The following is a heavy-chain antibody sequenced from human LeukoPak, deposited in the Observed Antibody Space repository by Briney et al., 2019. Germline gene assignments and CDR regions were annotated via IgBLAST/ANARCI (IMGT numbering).Heavy chain of an antibody. CDR3: AKDDTTQRYYYYMDV. Sequence: GGSLRLSCAASGFTFSSSGMHWVRQAPGKGLGWVAFIRYDGSNKYYADSVKGRFTFSRDNSKNTLYLQMNRLIAEGTAVYYCAKDDTTQRYYYYMDVWGKGTTVTVSS. CDR1: GFTFSSSG. D-gene: IGHD1-26*01. CDR2: IRYDGSNK. V-gene: IGHV3-30*02. J-gene: IGHJ6*03.